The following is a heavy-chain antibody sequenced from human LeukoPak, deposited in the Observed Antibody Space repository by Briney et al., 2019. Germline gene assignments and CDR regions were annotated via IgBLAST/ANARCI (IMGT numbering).Heavy chain of an antibody. Sequence: GASVKVSCKVSGYTLTELSMHWVRQAPGKGLEWMGGFDPEDGETIYAQKFQGRVTMTEDTSTDTAYMELSSLRSEDTAVYYCATLGITMVRGVLAFDYWGQGTLVTVSS. CDR3: ATLGITMVRGVLAFDY. V-gene: IGHV1-24*01. D-gene: IGHD3-10*01. CDR1: GYTLTELS. CDR2: FDPEDGET. J-gene: IGHJ4*02.